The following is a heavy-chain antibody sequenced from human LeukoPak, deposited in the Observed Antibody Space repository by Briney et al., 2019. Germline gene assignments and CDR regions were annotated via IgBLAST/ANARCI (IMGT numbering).Heavy chain of an antibody. Sequence: ASVKVSCKASGYTFTGYYMHWVRQAPGHGLEWMGWINPNSGGTNYAQKFQGRVTMTRDTSISTAYMELSRLRSDDTAVYYCARAQTVVTSPKYWYFDLWGRGTLVTVSS. CDR3: ARAQTVVTSPKYWYFDL. D-gene: IGHD4-23*01. CDR2: INPNSGGT. CDR1: GYTFTGYY. V-gene: IGHV1-2*02. J-gene: IGHJ2*01.